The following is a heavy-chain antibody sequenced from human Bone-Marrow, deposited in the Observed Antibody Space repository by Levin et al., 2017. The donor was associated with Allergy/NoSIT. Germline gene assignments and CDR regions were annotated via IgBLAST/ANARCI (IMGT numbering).Heavy chain of an antibody. CDR1: SFSFRSYW. CDR2: IKQDGSET. D-gene: IGHD3-10*01. V-gene: IGHV3-7*01. Sequence: GGSLRLSCAASSFSFRSYWMNWVRQAPGKGLEWVANIKQDGSETYYVDSVKGRFTISRDNTKNSLYLQMNSLRAEDTAVYYCARDRGLDGHYYYGMDHWGQGTTVTVSS. J-gene: IGHJ6*02. CDR3: ARDRGLDGHYYYGMDH.